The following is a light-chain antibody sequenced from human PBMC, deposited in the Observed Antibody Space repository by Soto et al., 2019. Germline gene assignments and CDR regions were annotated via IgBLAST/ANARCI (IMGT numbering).Light chain of an antibody. Sequence: EIVLTQSPGTLSLSPGERATLACRASHSVSSSYLAWYQQTPGQAPRLLIYGASSRATGIPDRFSGSGSGTDFTLTISRLEPEDFAVYYCQRYGSSPPITFGQGTRLEIK. CDR3: QRYGSSPPIT. CDR1: HSVSSSY. V-gene: IGKV3-20*01. J-gene: IGKJ5*01. CDR2: GAS.